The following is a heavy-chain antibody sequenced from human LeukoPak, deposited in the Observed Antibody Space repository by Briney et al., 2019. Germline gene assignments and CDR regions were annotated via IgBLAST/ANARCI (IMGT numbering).Heavy chain of an antibody. Sequence: SEILSLTCAVYGGSFSGYYWSWIRQPPGKGLEWIGEINHSGSTNYNPSLKSRVTISVDTSKNQFSLKLSSVTAADTAVYYCARGPPGGATDYWGQGTLVTVSS. D-gene: IGHD1-26*01. V-gene: IGHV4-34*01. CDR1: GGSFSGYY. CDR3: ARGPPGGATDY. CDR2: INHSGST. J-gene: IGHJ4*02.